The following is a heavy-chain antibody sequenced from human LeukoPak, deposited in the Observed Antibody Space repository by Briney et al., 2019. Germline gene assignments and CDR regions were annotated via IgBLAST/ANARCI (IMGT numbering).Heavy chain of an antibody. CDR3: ARFATYYYGSGSPSLHFDY. V-gene: IGHV4-31*03. D-gene: IGHD3-10*01. Sequence: SQTLSLTCTVSGGSISSGGYYWSWIRQHPGKGLEWIGYIYYSGSTYYNPSLKSRVTISVDTSKNQFSLKLSSVTAADTAVYYCARFATYYYGSGSPSLHFDYWGQGTLVTVSS. CDR1: GGSISSGGYY. CDR2: IYYSGST. J-gene: IGHJ4*02.